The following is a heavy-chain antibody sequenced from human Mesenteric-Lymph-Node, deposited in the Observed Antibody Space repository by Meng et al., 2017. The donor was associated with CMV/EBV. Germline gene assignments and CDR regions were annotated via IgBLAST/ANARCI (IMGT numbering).Heavy chain of an antibody. V-gene: IGHV3-48*04. Sequence: GESLKISCAASGFTFSSYWMHWVRQAPGKGLEWVSYIGSDGRTIYYADSVRGRFTISRDNAKKSLFLQMNSLRGDDTAIYHCARDDYGGAFDVWGQGTMVTVSS. D-gene: IGHD4-17*01. CDR3: ARDDYGGAFDV. CDR1: GFTFSSYW. J-gene: IGHJ3*01. CDR2: IGSDGRTI.